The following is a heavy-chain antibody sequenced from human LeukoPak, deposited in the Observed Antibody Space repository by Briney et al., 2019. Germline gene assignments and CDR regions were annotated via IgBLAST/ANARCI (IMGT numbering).Heavy chain of an antibody. CDR1: GFTFSSYA. CDR3: AKASESTSFGYFDY. CDR2: ISGSGGST. Sequence: GGSLRLSCAASGFTFSSYAMSWVRQAPGKGLEWVSAISGSGGSTYYADSVKGRFTISRENSKNTLYLQMNSLRAEDTDVYYFAKASESTSFGYFDYWGQETLVTVSS. D-gene: IGHD2-2*01. V-gene: IGHV3-23*01. J-gene: IGHJ4*02.